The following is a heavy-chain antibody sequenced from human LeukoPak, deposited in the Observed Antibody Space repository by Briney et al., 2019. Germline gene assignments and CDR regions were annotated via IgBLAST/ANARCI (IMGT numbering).Heavy chain of an antibody. CDR3: AREGGFGGYDSSGSREDAFDI. CDR1: GYTFTSYY. D-gene: IGHD3-22*01. V-gene: IGHV1-46*01. CDR2: INPSGGST. Sequence: ASVKVSCKASGYTFTSYYMHWVRQAPGQGLEWMGIINPSGGSTSYAQKFQGRVTMTRDMSTSTVYMELSSLRSEDTAVYYCAREGGFGGYDSSGSREDAFDIWGQGTMVTVSS. J-gene: IGHJ3*02.